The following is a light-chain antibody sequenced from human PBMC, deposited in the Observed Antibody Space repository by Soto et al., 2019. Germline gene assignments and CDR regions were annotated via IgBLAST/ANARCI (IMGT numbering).Light chain of an antibody. J-gene: IGKJ1*01. V-gene: IGKV3-20*01. CDR1: RSLSSTS. CDR3: RQYGSSPRT. Sequence: EIVLTQSPGTLSLSPGERAALSCRASRSLSSTSLAWYQQRPGQAPRLLIYDASSRATGIPDRFSGSGSGTDFTLTIIRLVPDDFAVYYCRQYGSSPRTFGQGTKVDIK. CDR2: DAS.